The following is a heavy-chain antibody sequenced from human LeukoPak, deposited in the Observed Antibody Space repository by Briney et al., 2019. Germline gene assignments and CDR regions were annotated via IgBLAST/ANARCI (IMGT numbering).Heavy chain of an antibody. J-gene: IGHJ3*02. CDR1: GFTFSSYA. D-gene: IGHD4-17*01. CDR3: ARVGGYGDYANRAFDI. CDR2: ISYDGSNK. V-gene: IGHV3-30*01. Sequence: GGSLRLSCAASGFTFSSYAMHWVRQAPGKGLEWVAVISYDGSNKYYADSVKGRFTISRDNSKNTLYLQRTSLRAEDTAVYYCARVGGYGDYANRAFDIWGQGTMVTVSS.